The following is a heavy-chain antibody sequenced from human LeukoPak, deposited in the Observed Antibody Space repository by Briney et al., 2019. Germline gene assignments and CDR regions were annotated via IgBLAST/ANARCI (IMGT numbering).Heavy chain of an antibody. CDR3: ATAELRYFDWLLYH. Sequence: ASVKVSCKVSGYTLTELSMHWVRQAPGKGLEWMGGFDPEDGETIYAQKFQGRVTMTEDTSTDTAYMELSSLRSEDTAVYYCATAELRYFDWLLYHWGQGTLVTVSP. CDR1: GYTLTELS. V-gene: IGHV1-24*01. D-gene: IGHD3-9*01. CDR2: FDPEDGET. J-gene: IGHJ4*02.